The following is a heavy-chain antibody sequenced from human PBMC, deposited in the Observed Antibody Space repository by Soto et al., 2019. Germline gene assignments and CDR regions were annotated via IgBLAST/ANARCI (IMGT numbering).Heavy chain of an antibody. V-gene: IGHV3-30*18. D-gene: IGHD1-20*01. CDR3: AKALTISGTTDYYYGMDV. J-gene: IGHJ6*02. CDR2: ISYDGSLK. CDR1: GFTFNNYA. Sequence: LRLSCVASGFTFNNYAMDWVRQAPGKGLEWVAVISYDGSLKKYADSVKGRFTISRDNSKNTLYLEMKSLRGEDTALYYCAKALTISGTTDYYYGMDVWGQGTTVTV.